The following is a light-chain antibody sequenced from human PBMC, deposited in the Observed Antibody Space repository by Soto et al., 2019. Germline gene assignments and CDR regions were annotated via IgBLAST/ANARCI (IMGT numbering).Light chain of an antibody. CDR2: GAS. V-gene: IGKV3-15*01. J-gene: IGKJ1*01. CDR1: QSVSTY. CDR3: QQYKDWPKT. Sequence: ETVMTQSPATLSVSPGEGTALSCRASQSVSTYLAWYQQRPGQAPRLLIYGASTRATGVPSRFSGSGSGTEFTLTIGSLQSEDSAVYYCQQYKDWPKTFGQGTKVEIK.